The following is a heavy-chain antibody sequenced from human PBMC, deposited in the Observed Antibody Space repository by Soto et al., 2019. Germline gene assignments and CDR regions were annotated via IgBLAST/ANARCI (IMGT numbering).Heavy chain of an antibody. J-gene: IGHJ4*02. Sequence: EVQLLESGGGLVQPGGSLRLSCAVSGFTFNTYAMSWVRQAPGKGLEWVSGISATGTTTYYADSVKGRVTISRDNSKNTMFLQMNRLRAEDTAVYYCAKQSKWSGTTCHSGCSSCPLDYWGQGTLVTVSS. CDR2: ISATGTTT. D-gene: IGHD2-2*02. V-gene: IGHV3-23*01. CDR1: GFTFNTYA. CDR3: AKQSKWSGTTCHSGCSSCPLDY.